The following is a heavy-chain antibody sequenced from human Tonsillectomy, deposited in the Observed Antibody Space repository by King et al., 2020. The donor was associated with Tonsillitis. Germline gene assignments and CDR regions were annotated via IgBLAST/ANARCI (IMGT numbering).Heavy chain of an antibody. CDR2: IRSKANSYAT. D-gene: IGHD4-17*01. Sequence: VQLVESGGGLVQPGGSLTLSCAASGFTFSGAAMHWVRQASGKGLEWVGLIRSKANSYATVYAASVNGRFTASRNDSKKTAYLQVNSLKTEDTAVYYCTRGGDYDSGYYYGMDVWGQGTTVTVSS. J-gene: IGHJ6*02. V-gene: IGHV3-73*02. CDR1: GFTFSGAA. CDR3: TRGGDYDSGYYYGMDV.